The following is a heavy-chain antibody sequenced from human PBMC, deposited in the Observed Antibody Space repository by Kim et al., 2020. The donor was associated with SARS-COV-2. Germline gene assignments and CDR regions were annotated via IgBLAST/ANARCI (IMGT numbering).Heavy chain of an antibody. D-gene: IGHD2-2*01. Sequence: ASVKVSCKASGYTFTGYYMHWVRQAPGQGLEWMGWINPNSGGTNYAQKFQGRVTMTRDTSISTAYMELSRLRSDDTAVYYCARDTTLEDIVVVPAAIGAATNWFDPWGQGTLVTVSS. CDR3: ARDTTLEDIVVVPAAIGAATNWFDP. CDR2: INPNSGGT. V-gene: IGHV1-2*02. J-gene: IGHJ5*02. CDR1: GYTFTGYY.